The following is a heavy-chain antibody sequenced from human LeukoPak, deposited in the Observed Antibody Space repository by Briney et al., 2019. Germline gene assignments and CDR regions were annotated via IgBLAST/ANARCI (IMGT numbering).Heavy chain of an antibody. CDR3: ARHILWGDGYNF. D-gene: IGHD5-24*01. Sequence: SETLSLTCAVYGGSFSGYYWTWIRQPPGKGLEWIGEMNHSGSANYNPSLKSRVTISVDTSKNQCSLRLSSVTAADTAVYYCARHILWGDGYNFWGQGTLVTVSS. J-gene: IGHJ4*02. CDR1: GGSFSGYY. V-gene: IGHV4-34*01. CDR2: MNHSGSA.